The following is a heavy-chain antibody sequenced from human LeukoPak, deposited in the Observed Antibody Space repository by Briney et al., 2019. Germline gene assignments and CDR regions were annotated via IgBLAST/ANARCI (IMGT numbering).Heavy chain of an antibody. CDR1: GASITSGCSA. D-gene: IGHD2-2*01. V-gene: IGHV4-39*02. Sequence: SETLSLTCTVSGASITSGCSAWGWVRQSPGKALEWIGTISHAGTTFFNPSLKSRVTISVDAAKSHVSLRPTSGTAADPATYFCARDPACFDDPCTFSDTWDQGILVTVSS. J-gene: IGHJ5*02. CDR3: ARDPACFDDPCTFSDT. CDR2: ISHAGTT.